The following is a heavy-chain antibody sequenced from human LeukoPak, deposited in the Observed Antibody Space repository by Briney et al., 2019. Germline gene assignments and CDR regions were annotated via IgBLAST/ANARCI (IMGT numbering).Heavy chain of an antibody. CDR2: IDPSDSYT. CDR3: ATPYPDCSGGSCYSEADGMDV. Sequence: HGESLKISCKGSGSSFTSYWISWVRQMPGKGREWLGRIDPSDSYTNYSPSFQGHVPISADKSISTAYLQWSSLKASDTAMYYCATPYPDCSGGSCYSEADGMDVWGQGTTVTVSS. J-gene: IGHJ6*02. V-gene: IGHV5-10-1*01. CDR1: GSSFTSYW. D-gene: IGHD2-15*01.